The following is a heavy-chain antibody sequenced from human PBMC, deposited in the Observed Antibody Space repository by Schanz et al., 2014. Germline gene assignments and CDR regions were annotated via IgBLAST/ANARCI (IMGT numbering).Heavy chain of an antibody. J-gene: IGHJ6*02. CDR3: ARQRSYFYAMDV. V-gene: IGHV3-21*04. Sequence: EVQLVESGGGLVQPGGSLRLSCAASGFTFSSYSMNWVRQAPGKGLEWVSSISRSSSSIYYADSVKGRFTISRDSAKNSLYLQMNSLRAEDTAVYYCARQRSYFYAMDVWGQGTTVTVSS. CDR1: GFTFSSYS. CDR2: ISRSSSSI.